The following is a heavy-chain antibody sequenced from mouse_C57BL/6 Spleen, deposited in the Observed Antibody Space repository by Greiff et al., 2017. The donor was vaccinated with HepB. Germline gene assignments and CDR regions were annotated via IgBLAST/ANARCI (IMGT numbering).Heavy chain of an antibody. Sequence: VQLQQPGAELVRPGSSVKLSCKASGYTFTSYWMDWVKQRPGQGLEWIGNIYPSDSETHYNQKFKDKATLTVDKSSSTAYMQLSSLTSEDSAVYYCAIVYYDYDVAYWGQGTLVTVSA. J-gene: IGHJ3*01. CDR2: IYPSDSET. CDR3: AIVYYDYDVAY. D-gene: IGHD2-4*01. V-gene: IGHV1-61*01. CDR1: GYTFTSYW.